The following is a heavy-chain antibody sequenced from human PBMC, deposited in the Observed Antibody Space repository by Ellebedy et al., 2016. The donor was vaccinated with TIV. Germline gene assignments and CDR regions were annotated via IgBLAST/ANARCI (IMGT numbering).Heavy chain of an antibody. CDR1: GDTFNSYA. J-gene: IGHJ6*02. CDR3: ASGRTTISTWHYYGLDV. D-gene: IGHD4-11*01. CDR2: IIPIFGTA. V-gene: IGHV1-69*13. Sequence: AASVKVSCKASGDTFNSYAISWVRQAPGQGLEWMGGIIPIFGTANYAQKFQGRVTITADESTSTAYMELSSLRSEDTAVHYCASGRTTISTWHYYGLDVWGQGTTVTVSS.